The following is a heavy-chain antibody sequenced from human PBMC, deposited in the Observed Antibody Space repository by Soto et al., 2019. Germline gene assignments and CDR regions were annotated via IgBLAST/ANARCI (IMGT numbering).Heavy chain of an antibody. CDR3: ARLQQWREPDAFDI. D-gene: IGHD6-19*01. J-gene: IGHJ3*02. CDR1: GFTFSSYA. V-gene: IGHV3-30-3*01. CDR2: ISYDGSNK. Sequence: GGSLRLSCAASGFTFSSYAMHWVRQAPGKGLEWVAVISYDGSNKYYADSVKGRFTISRDNSKNTLYLQMNSLRSDDTAVYYCARLQQWREPDAFDIWGQGTMVTVSS.